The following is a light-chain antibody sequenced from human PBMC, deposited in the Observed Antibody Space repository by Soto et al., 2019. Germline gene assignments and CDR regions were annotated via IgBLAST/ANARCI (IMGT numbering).Light chain of an antibody. CDR3: QQSFSTPPT. J-gene: IGKJ4*01. CDR1: QSINIY. V-gene: IGKV1-39*01. CDR2: VAS. Sequence: DIQMTQSPSSLSASVGDSVTITCRASQSINIYLSWYQQKPGKAPKLLINVASTLQGGVPSRFSGSGSGTDFSLAISSLQPADSSTYYCQQSFSTPPTFGGGTRVEIK.